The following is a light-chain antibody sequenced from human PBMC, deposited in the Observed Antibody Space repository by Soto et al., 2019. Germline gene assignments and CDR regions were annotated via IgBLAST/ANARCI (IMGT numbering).Light chain of an antibody. J-gene: IGKJ2*01. CDR1: QSVSSY. Sequence: EMVLTQSPATLSLSPGERATLSCRASQSVSSYLAWYQQKPGQAPRLLIYDASNRATGIPARFSGSGSGTDFTLTISSLEPEDFAVYYCQQRSNWPYTFGKGTKLEIK. V-gene: IGKV3-11*01. CDR3: QQRSNWPYT. CDR2: DAS.